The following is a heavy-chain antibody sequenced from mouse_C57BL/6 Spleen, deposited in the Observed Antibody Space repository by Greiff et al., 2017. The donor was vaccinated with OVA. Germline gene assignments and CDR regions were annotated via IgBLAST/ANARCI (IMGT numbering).Heavy chain of an antibody. Sequence: EVQLVESGGGLVQPKGSLKLSCAASGFSFNTYAMNWVRQAPGKGLEWVARIRSKSNNYATYYADSVKDRFTISRDDSESMLYLQMNNLKTEDTAMYYCVRHSPGGAMDYWGQGTSVTVSS. J-gene: IGHJ4*01. V-gene: IGHV10-1*01. CDR3: VRHSPGGAMDY. CDR2: IRSKSNNYAT. CDR1: GFSFNTYA.